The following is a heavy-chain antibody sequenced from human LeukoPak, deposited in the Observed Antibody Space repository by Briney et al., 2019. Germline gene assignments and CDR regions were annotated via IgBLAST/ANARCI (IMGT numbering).Heavy chain of an antibody. V-gene: IGHV3-23*01. Sequence: GGSLRLSCAASGFTFSNYAMSRVRQAPGKGLEWVSTISVSGGSTYYADSVKGRFTISRDNSKNTLYLQMNSLRAEDTAIYYCAKVASADAQARLNYWGQGTLVTVSS. CDR1: GFTFSNYA. J-gene: IGHJ4*02. D-gene: IGHD6-19*01. CDR2: ISVSGGST. CDR3: AKVASADAQARLNY.